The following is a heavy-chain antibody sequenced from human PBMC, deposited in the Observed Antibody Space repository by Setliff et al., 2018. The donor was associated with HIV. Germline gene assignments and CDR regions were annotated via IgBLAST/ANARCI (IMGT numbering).Heavy chain of an antibody. V-gene: IGHV4-4*07. CDR2: IYTSGST. D-gene: IGHD3-10*01. CDR3: ARTVTGGPIMVRAAFDI. CDR1: GGSIDSYY. J-gene: IGHJ3*02. Sequence: SETLSLTCTVSGGSIDSYYWSWIRQPAGKGLEWIGRIYTSGSTNYNPSLKSRVTMSVDTSKNQFSLKLSSVTAADTAVYYCARTVTGGPIMVRAAFDIWCQGTMVT.